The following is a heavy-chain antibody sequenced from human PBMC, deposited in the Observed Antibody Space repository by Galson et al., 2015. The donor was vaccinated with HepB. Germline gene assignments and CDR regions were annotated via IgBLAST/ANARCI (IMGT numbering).Heavy chain of an antibody. CDR1: GFTFSKHG. CDR2: ISYDENYK. CDR3: ASPLAENAPYDY. D-gene: IGHD2-2*01. J-gene: IGHJ4*02. Sequence: SLRLSCAASGFTFSKHGMHWVRQAPGKGLEWVALISYDENYKYYADSVKGRFTISRNNSKNTLYLQMDSLRIDDTAVYYCASPLAENAPYDYWGQGTLVTVSS. V-gene: IGHV3-30*03.